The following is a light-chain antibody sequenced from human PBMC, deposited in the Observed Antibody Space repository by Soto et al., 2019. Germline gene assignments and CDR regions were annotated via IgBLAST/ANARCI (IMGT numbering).Light chain of an antibody. CDR1: QGINTY. CDR3: QQLNTYPIT. V-gene: IGKV1-9*01. J-gene: IGKJ4*01. CDR2: AAS. Sequence: DIQLTQSPSFLSASVGDRVTITCRASQGINTYLAWYQQKPGQAPKLLIYAASTLQAGVTSRFSGDGSGTEFTLTIRSLQPDDFATYFCQQLNTYPITFGGGTKVDIK.